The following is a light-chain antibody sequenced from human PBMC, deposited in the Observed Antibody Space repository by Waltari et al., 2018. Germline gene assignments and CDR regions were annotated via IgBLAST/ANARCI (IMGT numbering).Light chain of an antibody. V-gene: IGKV3-20*01. CDR3: QQYDISPLT. J-gene: IGKJ4*01. CDR1: QTVRTTY. Sequence: EIVLTQSPGTLSLSPGQRATLSCRASQTVRTTYFAWYQQTPGQAPTLLIYGASIRASGIPDRFSGSGSGTDFSLTISSLEPEDFAVYYCQQYDISPLTFGGGTKVEIK. CDR2: GAS.